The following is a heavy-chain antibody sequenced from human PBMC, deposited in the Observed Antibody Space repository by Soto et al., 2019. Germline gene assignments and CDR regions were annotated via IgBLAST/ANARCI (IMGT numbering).Heavy chain of an antibody. D-gene: IGHD1-20*01. CDR1: GFTFSSYG. Sequence: EVQLLESGGGLVQPGGSLRLSCAASGFTFSSYGMSWVRQAPGKGLEWVSSITSSGGSTYYADSVKGRFTISRDSSKNTLYLQMNSLRAEDTAVYYCAKVGITGTKYFEYWGQGTLVTVSS. CDR2: ITSSGGST. CDR3: AKVGITGTKYFEY. V-gene: IGHV3-23*01. J-gene: IGHJ4*02.